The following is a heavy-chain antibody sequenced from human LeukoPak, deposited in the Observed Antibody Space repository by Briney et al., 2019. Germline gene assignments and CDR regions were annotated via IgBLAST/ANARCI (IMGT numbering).Heavy chain of an antibody. V-gene: IGHV3-11*04. D-gene: IGHD2-2*01. J-gene: IGHJ4*02. Sequence: TGGSLRLSCAASGFTFRNASMSWVRQAPGKGLEWVSYISSSGSTIYYADSVKGRFTISRDNAKNSLYLQMNSLRAEDTAVYYCARDEREGGIVVVPAASDYWGQGTLVTVSS. CDR2: ISSSGSTI. CDR3: ARDEREGGIVVVPAASDY. CDR1: GFTFRNAS.